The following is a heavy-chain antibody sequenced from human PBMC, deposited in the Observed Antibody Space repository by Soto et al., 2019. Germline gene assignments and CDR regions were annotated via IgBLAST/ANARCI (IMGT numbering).Heavy chain of an antibody. CDR2: IIPIFGTA. D-gene: IGHD3-22*01. Sequence: SVKVSCKASGGTFSSDAISWGRQAPGQGLEWMGGIIPIFGTANYAQKFQGRVTITADESTSTAYMELSSLRSEDTAVYYCARDKAFYDSSGYYYFDYWGQGTLVTVSS. J-gene: IGHJ4*02. CDR1: GGTFSSDA. CDR3: ARDKAFYDSSGYYYFDY. V-gene: IGHV1-69*13.